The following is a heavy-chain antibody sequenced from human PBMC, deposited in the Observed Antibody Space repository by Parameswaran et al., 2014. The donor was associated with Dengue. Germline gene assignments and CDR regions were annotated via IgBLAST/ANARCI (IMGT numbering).Heavy chain of an antibody. CDR2: IYHSGST. J-gene: IGHJ4*02. CDR3: ARDGEMRGVDY. D-gene: IGHD3-10*01. Sequence: RWIRQPPGKGLEWIGEIYHSGSTNYNPSLKSRVTISVDKSKNQFSLKLSSVTAADTAVYYCARDGEMRGVDYWGQGTLVTVSS. V-gene: IGHV4-4*02.